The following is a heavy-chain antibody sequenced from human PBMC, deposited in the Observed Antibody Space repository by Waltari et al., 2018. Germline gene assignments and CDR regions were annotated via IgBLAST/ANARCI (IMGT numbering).Heavy chain of an antibody. CDR1: GYSFTSYW. CDR3: ARLRALPYYYDSSGSICTPPDY. V-gene: IGHV5-51*03. D-gene: IGHD3-22*01. Sequence: EVQLVQSGAEVKKPGESLKISCKGSGYSFTSYWIGWVRQMPGKGLEWMGIIYPGDSDTRYSPSFQGQVTISADKSISTAYLQWSSLKASDTAMYYCARLRALPYYYDSSGSICTPPDYWGQGTLVTVSS. CDR2: IYPGDSDT. J-gene: IGHJ4*02.